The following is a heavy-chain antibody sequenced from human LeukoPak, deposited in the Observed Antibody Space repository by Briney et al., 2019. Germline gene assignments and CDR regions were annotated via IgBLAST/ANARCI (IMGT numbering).Heavy chain of an antibody. D-gene: IGHD2-2*01. CDR3: AKDSSPVSVLPASKSGFDP. CDR2: ISGSGGST. V-gene: IGHV3-23*01. Sequence: GGSLRLSCAASGFTFSSYAMSWVRQAPGKGLEWVSAISGSGGSTYYADSVKGRFTISRDNSKNTLYLQMNSLRAEDTAVYYCAKDSSPVSVLPASKSGFDPWGQGTLVTVSS. J-gene: IGHJ5*02. CDR1: GFTFSSYA.